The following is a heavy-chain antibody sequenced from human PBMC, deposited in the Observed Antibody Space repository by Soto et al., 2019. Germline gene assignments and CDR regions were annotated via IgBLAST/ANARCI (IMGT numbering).Heavy chain of an antibody. CDR2: VSYSGSP. J-gene: IGHJ4*02. V-gene: IGHV4-59*01. Sequence: SETLSLTCTVSGASISSYFWSWIRQPPGKGLEWVAYVSYSGSPHYNPSLQSRVTVSVDTSKSQFSLEVTSLTAADTAVYYCARGGPVQLWAFDYWGQGSLVIVSS. D-gene: IGHD5-18*01. CDR1: GASISSYF. CDR3: ARGGPVQLWAFDY.